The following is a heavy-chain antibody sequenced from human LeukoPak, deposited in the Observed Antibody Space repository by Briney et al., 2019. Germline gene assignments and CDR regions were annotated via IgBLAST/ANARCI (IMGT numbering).Heavy chain of an antibody. CDR1: GFTFGSFD. Sequence: GGSLRLSCAASGFTFGSFDMNWVRQAPGKGLEWVSSISTSSRYIYYRDSVKGRFTISRDDAKNSLYLQMNSLRVEDTAVYYCARVDCSGSTCYLRRSWFDPWGQGTLVTVSS. CDR3: ARVDCSGSTCYLRRSWFDP. V-gene: IGHV3-21*01. CDR2: ISTSSRYI. D-gene: IGHD2-2*01. J-gene: IGHJ5*02.